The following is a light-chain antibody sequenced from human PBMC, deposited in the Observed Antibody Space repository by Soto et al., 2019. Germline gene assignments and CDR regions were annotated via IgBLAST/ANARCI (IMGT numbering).Light chain of an antibody. V-gene: IGKV4-1*01. CDR3: QQYCVRPWT. CDR2: WAY. J-gene: IGKJ1*01. CDR1: QSVLYSPNNKNC. Sequence: DIVMTQSPDSLAVSLGERATINCESSQSVLYSPNNKNCLAWYQQKPGQPPKLLIYWAYIRESGVPDRFSGGGSGTDFTLTISGLQAEDVAVYYCQQYCVRPWTFGQGTKVDSK.